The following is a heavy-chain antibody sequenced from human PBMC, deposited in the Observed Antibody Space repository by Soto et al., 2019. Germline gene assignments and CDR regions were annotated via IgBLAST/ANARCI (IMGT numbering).Heavy chain of an antibody. CDR2: INHSGST. Sequence: SETLSLTCAVYGGSFSGYYWSWVRQPPGKGLEWIGEINHSGSTNCNPSLKSRVTISVDTSKNTVYLQMDSLRADDTAIYYCAKAKNDYNWDNRPPFDYWGQGTLVTVSS. J-gene: IGHJ4*02. D-gene: IGHD1-20*01. CDR3: AKAKNDYNWDNRPPFDY. V-gene: IGHV4-34*01. CDR1: GGSFSGYY.